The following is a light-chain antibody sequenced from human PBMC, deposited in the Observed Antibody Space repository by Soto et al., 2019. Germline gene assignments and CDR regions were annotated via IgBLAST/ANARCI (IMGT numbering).Light chain of an antibody. V-gene: IGKV1-5*01. CDR3: QQYNSYSWT. CDR2: DAS. CDR1: QSSSSW. J-gene: IGKJ1*01. Sequence: DIQMTQSPSTLSASVGDRVTITCRASQSSSSWLAWYQQKPGKAPKLMIYDASSLESGVPSRFSGSGSGTEFTLTISSLQPDDFATYYCQQYNSYSWTFGQGTKMEIK.